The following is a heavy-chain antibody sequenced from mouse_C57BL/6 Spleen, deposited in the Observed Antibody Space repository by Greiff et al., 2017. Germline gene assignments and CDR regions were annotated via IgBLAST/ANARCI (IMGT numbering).Heavy chain of an antibody. CDR2: IYPGDGDT. CDR1: GYAFSSYW. V-gene: IGHV1-80*01. J-gene: IGHJ1*03. Sequence: VQLQQSGAELVKPGASVKISCKASGYAFSSYWMNWVKPRPGKGLEWIGQIYPGDGDTNYNGKFKGKATLTADKSSSTAYMQLSSLTSEDSAVYFCARGTNYGSTYWYFDVWGTGTTVTVSS. D-gene: IGHD1-1*01. CDR3: ARGTNYGSTYWYFDV.